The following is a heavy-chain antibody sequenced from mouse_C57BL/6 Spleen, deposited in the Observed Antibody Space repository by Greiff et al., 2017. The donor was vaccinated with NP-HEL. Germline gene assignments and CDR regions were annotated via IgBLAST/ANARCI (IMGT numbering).Heavy chain of an antibody. J-gene: IGHJ3*01. CDR1: GFNIKDYY. CDR2: IDPEDGET. Sequence: VQLKQSGAELVKPGASVKLSCTASGFNIKDYYMRWVKQRTEQGLEWIGRIDPEDGETKYAPKFQGKATITADTSSNTAYLQLSSLTSEDTAVYYWARSDYSDYDWLAYWGQGARVTVAA. V-gene: IGHV14-2*01. D-gene: IGHD2-13*01. CDR3: ARSDYSDYDWLAY.